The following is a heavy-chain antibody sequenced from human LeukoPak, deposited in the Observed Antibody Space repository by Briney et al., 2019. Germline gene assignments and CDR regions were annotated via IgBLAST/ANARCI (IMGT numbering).Heavy chain of an antibody. CDR2: FDPEDGET. D-gene: IGHD3-9*01. CDR1: GYTLTELS. Sequence: ASVKVSCKVSGYTLTELSMHWVRQAPGKGLEWMGGFDPEDGETIYAQKFQGRVTMTEDTSTDTAYMELSSLRSEDTAVYYCATRNDILLYFDYWGQGTLVTVSS. CDR3: ATRNDILLYFDY. V-gene: IGHV1-24*01. J-gene: IGHJ4*02.